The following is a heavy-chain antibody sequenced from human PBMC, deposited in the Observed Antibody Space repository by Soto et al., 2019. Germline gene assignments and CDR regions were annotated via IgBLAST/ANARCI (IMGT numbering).Heavy chain of an antibody. Sequence: GGSLRLSCAASGFTFSSYSMNWVRQAPGKGLEWVSSISSSSSYIYYADSVKGRFTISRDNAKNSLYLQMNSLRAEDTAVYYCARENDFWSGYYTGAFDIWGQGTMVTVSS. J-gene: IGHJ3*02. V-gene: IGHV3-21*01. D-gene: IGHD3-3*01. CDR1: GFTFSSYS. CDR3: ARENDFWSGYYTGAFDI. CDR2: ISSSSSYI.